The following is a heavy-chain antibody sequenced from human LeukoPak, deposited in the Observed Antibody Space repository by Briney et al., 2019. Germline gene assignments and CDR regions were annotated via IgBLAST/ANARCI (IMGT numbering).Heavy chain of an antibody. J-gene: IGHJ4*02. CDR3: AKQLGYCSDGSCYFPY. D-gene: IGHD2-15*01. CDR2: ISNNGGYT. CDR1: GFTFSSSA. Sequence: GGSLRLSCAASGFTFSSSATSWVRQAPGKGLEWVLAISNNGGYTYYADSVQGRFTISRDNSKSTLCLQMNSLRAEDTAVYYCAKQLGYCSDGSCYFPYWGQGTLVTVSS. V-gene: IGHV3-23*01.